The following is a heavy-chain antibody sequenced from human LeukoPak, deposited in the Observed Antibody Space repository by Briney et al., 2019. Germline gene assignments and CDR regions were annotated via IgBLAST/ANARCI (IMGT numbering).Heavy chain of an antibody. CDR2: IYYSGST. V-gene: IGHV4-39*01. CDR1: DESFSGHY. CDR3: AKLWGGQNWNDD. D-gene: IGHD3-16*01. J-gene: IGHJ5*02. Sequence: SETLSLTCAVSDESFSGHYWGWIRQPPGKGLEWIGSIYYSGSTYYNPSLESRVTISVDSSKNQFSLKLPSVTAADTAVYYCAKLWGGQNWNDDWGQGTLVTVSS.